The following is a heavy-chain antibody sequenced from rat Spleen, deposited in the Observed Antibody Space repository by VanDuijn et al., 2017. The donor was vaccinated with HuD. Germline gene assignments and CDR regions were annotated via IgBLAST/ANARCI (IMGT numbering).Heavy chain of an antibody. CDR1: GFSLTSYH. V-gene: IGHV2-32*01. CDR2: IWGDGST. CDR3: ARVVLIGFDY. D-gene: IGHD1-12*02. Sequence: QVQLKESGPGLVQPSQTLSLTCTVSGFSLTSYHVSWVRQPPGKGLEWMGVIWGDGSTAYNSALKSRLSISRDTSKSQVFLKMSSLKTEDTATYYCARVVLIGFDYWGQGVMVTVSS. J-gene: IGHJ2*01.